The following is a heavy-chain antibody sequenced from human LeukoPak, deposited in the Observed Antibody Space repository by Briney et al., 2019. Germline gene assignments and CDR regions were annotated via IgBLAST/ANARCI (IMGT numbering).Heavy chain of an antibody. CDR2: INAGNGNT. J-gene: IGHJ6*02. CDR1: GYTFTSYA. V-gene: IGHV1-3*01. D-gene: IGHD6-19*01. CDR3: ARGPHSSGWYHADV. Sequence: ASVKVSCTASGYTFTSYAMHWVRQAPGQRLEWMGWINAGNGNTKYSQKFQGRVTFTRDTSASTAYMELSSLRSEDTAVYYCARGPHSSGWYHADVWGQGTTVTVSS.